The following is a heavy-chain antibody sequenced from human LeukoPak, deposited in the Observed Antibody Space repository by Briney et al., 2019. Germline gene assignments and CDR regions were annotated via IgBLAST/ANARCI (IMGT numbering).Heavy chain of an antibody. J-gene: IGHJ4*02. V-gene: IGHV1-58*01. Sequence: SVKVSCKASGFTFTSSAVQWVRQARGQRLEWIGWIIVGSGNTNYAQKFQERVTITRDMSTSTAYMELSSLRSEDTAVYYCAAGYSSSWYDFFDYWGQGTLVTVSS. CDR3: AAGYSSSWYDFFDY. CDR2: IIVGSGNT. CDR1: GFTFTSSA. D-gene: IGHD6-13*01.